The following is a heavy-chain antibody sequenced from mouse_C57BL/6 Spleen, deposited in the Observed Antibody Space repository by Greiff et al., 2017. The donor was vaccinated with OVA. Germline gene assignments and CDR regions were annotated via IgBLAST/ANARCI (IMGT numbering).Heavy chain of an antibody. CDR3: TRVGNPYYFDY. CDR1: GFNIKDYY. V-gene: IGHV14-1*01. CDR2: IDPEDGDT. Sequence: VQLQQSGAELVRPGASVKLSCTASGFNIKDYYMHWVKHRPEQGLEWIGRIDPEDGDTEYAPKFQGKATMTADTSSNTAYLQLSSLTSEDTAVYYCTRVGNPYYFDYWGQGTTLTVSS. D-gene: IGHD2-1*01. J-gene: IGHJ2*01.